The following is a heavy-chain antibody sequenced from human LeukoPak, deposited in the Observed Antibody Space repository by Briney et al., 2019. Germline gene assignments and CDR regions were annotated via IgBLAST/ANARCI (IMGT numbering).Heavy chain of an antibody. CDR2: IYISDST. J-gene: IGHJ4*02. D-gene: IGHD3-16*01. V-gene: IGHV4-61*02. CDR3: ARGRLGDSFDY. Sequence: SQTLSLTYIVSGGSITSGSYYWNWIRQPAGKGLEWIGRIYISDSTNYNPSLKSRVTISVDTSKNQFSLNLSSVTAADTAVYYCARGRLGDSFDYWGQGILVTVSS. CDR1: GGSITSGSYY.